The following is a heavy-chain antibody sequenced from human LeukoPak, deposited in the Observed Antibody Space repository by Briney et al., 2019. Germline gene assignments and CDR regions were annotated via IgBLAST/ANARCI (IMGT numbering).Heavy chain of an antibody. Sequence: SQTLSLTCTVSRGSISSGAYYRSWIRQHPGKGLEWLGYIYHNGSTYYNPSLESRISISLDPSKNQFSLKLSSVTAADTALYYCARSSSSPRLDYWGQGTLVTVSS. CDR3: ARSSSSPRLDY. V-gene: IGHV4-31*03. J-gene: IGHJ4*02. CDR2: IYHNGST. CDR1: RGSISSGAYY. D-gene: IGHD6-6*01.